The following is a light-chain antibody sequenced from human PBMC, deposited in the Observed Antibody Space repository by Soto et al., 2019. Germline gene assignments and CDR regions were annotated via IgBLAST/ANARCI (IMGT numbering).Light chain of an antibody. Sequence: ENVLTQSPGTLSLSPGKRATLSCRASQSVDRNYLAWYQQKPGQAPRLLIYGTSSRATGIPDRFSGSGSGTDFTLTIDRLEPEDFAVYYCQQYGSSLYTFGQGTKLEIK. V-gene: IGKV3-20*01. CDR2: GTS. CDR3: QQYGSSLYT. CDR1: QSVDRNY. J-gene: IGKJ2*01.